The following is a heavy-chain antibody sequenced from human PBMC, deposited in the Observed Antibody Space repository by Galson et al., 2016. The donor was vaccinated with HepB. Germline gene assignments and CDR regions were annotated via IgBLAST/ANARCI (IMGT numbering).Heavy chain of an antibody. Sequence: SETLSLTCTVSGGSISHYYWNWVRQPPGKGLEWIGNIHYTESANYNPTLERRVTGSLDTSKNQFSLKLSSVTAADPAVYYCVGGAGGLPDYWGQGTLVTVSS. J-gene: IGHJ4*02. V-gene: IGHV4-59*01. CDR1: GGSISHYY. CDR2: IHYTESA. CDR3: VGGAGGLPDY. D-gene: IGHD5-18*01.